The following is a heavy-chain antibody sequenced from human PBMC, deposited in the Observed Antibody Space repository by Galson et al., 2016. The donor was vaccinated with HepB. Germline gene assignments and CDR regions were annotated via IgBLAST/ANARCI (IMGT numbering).Heavy chain of an antibody. D-gene: IGHD2-2*01. CDR3: ARHGRDCSSASCPQLDP. CDR2: MYYSGST. CDR1: GGSISSSSYY. Sequence: TLSLTCTVSGGSISSSSYYWGWVRQPPGKGLEWIGSMYYSGSTYYNSSLKSRVTISVDTSKNQFSLKVTSATAADTAVYYCARHGRDCSSASCPQLDPWGQGTLVTVSS. V-gene: IGHV4-39*01. J-gene: IGHJ5*02.